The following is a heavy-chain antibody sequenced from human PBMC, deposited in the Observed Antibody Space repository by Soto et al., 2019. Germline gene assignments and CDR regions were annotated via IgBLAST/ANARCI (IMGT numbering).Heavy chain of an antibody. Sequence: QVQLVESGGGVVQPGRSMRLSCAASGFTLSSYARHWVRQAPGKGPEWVAVISYDGSSKTYADSVKGQFTISRDNSKNSLFLQMNNLRPEDTAVYYCARRNSDYSSVWSDAFDIWGQGTMVTVSS. D-gene: IGHD6-19*01. CDR2: ISYDGSSK. V-gene: IGHV3-30-3*01. J-gene: IGHJ3*02. CDR3: ARRNSDYSSVWSDAFDI. CDR1: GFTLSSYA.